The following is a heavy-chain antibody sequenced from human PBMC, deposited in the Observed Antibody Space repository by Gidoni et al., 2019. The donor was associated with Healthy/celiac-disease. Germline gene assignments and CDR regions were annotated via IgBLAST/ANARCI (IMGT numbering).Heavy chain of an antibody. CDR3: AKDSDPRDYDYVWGSYRYTNFDY. CDR2: ISWNSGSI. Sequence: EVQLVESGGGLVQPGRSLRLSCAASGFTFDDYAIHWVRPAPGKGLEWVPGISWNSGSIGYADSVKGRFTISRDNAKNSLYLQMNSLRAEDTALYYCAKDSDPRDYDYVWGSYRYTNFDYWGQGTLVTVSS. CDR1: GFTFDDYA. V-gene: IGHV3-9*01. D-gene: IGHD3-16*02. J-gene: IGHJ4*02.